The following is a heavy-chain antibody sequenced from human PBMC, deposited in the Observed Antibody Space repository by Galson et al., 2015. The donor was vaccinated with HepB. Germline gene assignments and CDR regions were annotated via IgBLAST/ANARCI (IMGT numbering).Heavy chain of an antibody. V-gene: IGHV3-30*02. J-gene: IGHJ4*02. CDR2: IRYDGSNK. CDR1: GFTFSSYG. Sequence: SLRLSCAAPGFTFSSYGMHWVRQAPGKGLEWVAFIRYDGSNKYYADSVKGRFTISRDNSKNTLYLQMNSLRAEDTAVYYCAKDGVAFSNYFDYWGQGTLVTVSS. CDR3: AKDGVAFSNYFDY. D-gene: IGHD2/OR15-2a*01.